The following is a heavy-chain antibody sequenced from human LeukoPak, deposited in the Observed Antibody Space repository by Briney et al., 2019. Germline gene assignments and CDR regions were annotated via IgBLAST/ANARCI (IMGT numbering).Heavy chain of an antibody. J-gene: IGHJ4*02. CDR3: ARHYGP. Sequence: SQTLSVTCTVSGCSVSTKYFWSWIRQHPGKGLEWIGYIHYTGSTYYNPSLKSRVTISVDTSTNQFSLRLNSVTATDTAVYYCARHYGPWGQGTLATVSS. CDR1: GCSVSTKYF. CDR2: IHYTGST. V-gene: IGHV4-30-4*08. D-gene: IGHD3-16*01.